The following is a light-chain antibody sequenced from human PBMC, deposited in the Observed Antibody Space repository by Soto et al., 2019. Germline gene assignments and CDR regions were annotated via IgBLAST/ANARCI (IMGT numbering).Light chain of an antibody. CDR3: QQYGSSPPIT. V-gene: IGKV3-20*01. CDR1: HSVSSSY. CDR2: GAS. Sequence: TQSPSTLSASVGDRATLSCRASHSVSSSYLAWYQQKPGQAPRLLIYGASSRATGIPDRFSGSGSGTDFTLTISRLEPEDFAVYYCQQYGSSPPITFGQGTRLEIK. J-gene: IGKJ5*01.